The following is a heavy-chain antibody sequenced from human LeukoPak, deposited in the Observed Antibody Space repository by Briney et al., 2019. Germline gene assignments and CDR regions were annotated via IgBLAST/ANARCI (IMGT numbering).Heavy chain of an antibody. CDR2: IYYSGST. CDR3: ARRDCSSTSCYVRY. D-gene: IGHD2-2*01. CDR1: GGSISSYY. Sequence: ASETLSLTGTVSGGSISSYYWSWIRQPPGKGLEWIGYIYYSGSTNYNPSLKSRVTISVDTSKNQFSLKLSSVTAADTAVYYCARRDCSSTSCYVRYWGQGTLVTVSS. V-gene: IGHV4-59*08. J-gene: IGHJ4*02.